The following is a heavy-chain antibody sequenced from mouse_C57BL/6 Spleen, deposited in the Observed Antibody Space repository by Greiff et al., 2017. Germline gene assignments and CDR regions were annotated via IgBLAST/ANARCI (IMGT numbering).Heavy chain of an antibody. CDR1: GYTFTDYN. V-gene: IGHV1-22*01. D-gene: IGHD1-1*01. CDR3: ARSGDYGSSSSFDY. CDR2: INPNNGGT. Sequence: EVQLQQSGPELVKPGASVKMSCKASGYTFTDYNMHWVKQSHGKSLEWIGYINPNNGGTSYNQKFKGKATLTVNKSSSTAYMELRSLTSEDSAVYYCARSGDYGSSSSFDYWGQGTTLTVSS. J-gene: IGHJ2*01.